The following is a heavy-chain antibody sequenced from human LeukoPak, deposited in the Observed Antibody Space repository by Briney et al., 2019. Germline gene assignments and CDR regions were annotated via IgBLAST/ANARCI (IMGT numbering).Heavy chain of an antibody. J-gene: IGHJ4*02. CDR2: ISGSGGST. CDR3: AKLDDITMVRGVREDYFDY. D-gene: IGHD3-10*01. V-gene: IGHV3-23*01. CDR1: GFTFSSYA. Sequence: GGSLRVSCAASGFTFSSYAMSWVRQAPGKGMEWVSAISGSGGSTYYADSVKGRFTISRDNSKNTLYLQMNSLRAEDTAVYYCAKLDDITMVRGVREDYFDYWGQGTLVTVSS.